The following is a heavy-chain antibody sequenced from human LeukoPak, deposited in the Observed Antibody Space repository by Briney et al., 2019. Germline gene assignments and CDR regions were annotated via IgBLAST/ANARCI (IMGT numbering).Heavy chain of an antibody. D-gene: IGHD3-22*01. V-gene: IGHV4-39*07. Sequence: SETLSLTCTVSGGSISSSSYYWGWIRQPPGKGLEWIGRIYTSGSTNYNPSLKSRVTISVDTSKNQFSLKLSSVTAADTAVYYCARGGYYYDSTSYYSLDYWGQGTLVTVSS. CDR2: IYTSGST. J-gene: IGHJ4*02. CDR1: GGSISSSSYY. CDR3: ARGGYYYDSTSYYSLDY.